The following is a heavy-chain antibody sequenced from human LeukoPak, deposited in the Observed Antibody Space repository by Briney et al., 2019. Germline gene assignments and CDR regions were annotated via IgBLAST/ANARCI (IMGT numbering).Heavy chain of an antibody. CDR3: ARAPGYSSGWYFFSY. Sequence: ASVKVSCKASGYTFTGYYIHWVRQAPGQGLEWMGWINPNSGGTNYAQKFQGRVTMTRDTSISTAYMELSRLRSDDTAVYHCARAPGYSSGWYFFSYWGQGTLVTVSS. D-gene: IGHD6-19*01. CDR2: INPNSGGT. J-gene: IGHJ4*02. CDR1: GYTFTGYY. V-gene: IGHV1-2*02.